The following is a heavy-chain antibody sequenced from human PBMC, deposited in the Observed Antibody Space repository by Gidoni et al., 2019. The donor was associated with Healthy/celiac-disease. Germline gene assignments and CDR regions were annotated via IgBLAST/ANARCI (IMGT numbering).Heavy chain of an antibody. V-gene: IGHV3-33*01. CDR2: IWYDGSNK. CDR3: ARDAGAWELLLYYFDY. J-gene: IGHJ4*02. CDR1: GFTFRSYG. Sequence: QVHLVESGGGVVQPGRSLRLSCAESGFTFRSYGMTWVRQAPGKGLAWVAVIWYDGSNKYYADSVKGRFTIARDNSKNTLYLQMNSLRAEDTAVYYCARDAGAWELLLYYFDYWGQGTLVTVSS. D-gene: IGHD1-26*01.